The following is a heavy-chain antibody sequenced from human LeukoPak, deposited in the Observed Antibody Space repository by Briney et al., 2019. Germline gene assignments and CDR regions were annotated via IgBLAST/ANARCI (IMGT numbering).Heavy chain of an antibody. J-gene: IGHJ4*02. CDR3: ATLRLGYCTSTGCFDIYFDH. V-gene: IGHV5-51*01. CDR2: GFSDNSDT. D-gene: IGHD2-2*01. Sequence: GEALMISSNGSECSFTSYWIGWVRQMPAEGLEWRVIGFSDNSDTKYSPSFQGRVTISVDKSISTSSLQWRSLKASDNAIYYCATLRLGYCTSTGCFDIYFDHWGQGTLVTVSS. CDR1: ECSFTSYW.